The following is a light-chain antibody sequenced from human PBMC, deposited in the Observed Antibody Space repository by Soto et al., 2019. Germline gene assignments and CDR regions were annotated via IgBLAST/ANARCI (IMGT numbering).Light chain of an antibody. CDR3: CSYAGSGTYV. V-gene: IGLV2-23*02. CDR1: TSNVGSYNL. Sequence: QSALTQPASVSGSPGQSITISCTGTTSNVGSYNLVSWYQQDPGKAPKLIIFEVNTRPSGVSNRFSGSKSANTASLTISGLQAADEADYYCCSYAGSGTYVFGTGTKLTVL. J-gene: IGLJ1*01. CDR2: EVN.